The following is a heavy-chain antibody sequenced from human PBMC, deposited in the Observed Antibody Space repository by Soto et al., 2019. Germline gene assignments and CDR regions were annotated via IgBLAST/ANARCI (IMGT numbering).Heavy chain of an antibody. CDR2: IGVSGDTT. CDR3: AKVRRFGELRAAY. V-gene: IGHV3-23*01. D-gene: IGHD3-10*01. Sequence: EVQLLESGGGLVQPGGSLRLSCAASGFTFSSYAMSWVRQAPGKGLEWVSAIGVSGDTTYYADSVKGRFTISRDNSKNPLYQQLGTLRAEEPAVYYCAKVRRFGELRAAYWGQGTVVTVSS. J-gene: IGHJ4*02. CDR1: GFTFSSYA.